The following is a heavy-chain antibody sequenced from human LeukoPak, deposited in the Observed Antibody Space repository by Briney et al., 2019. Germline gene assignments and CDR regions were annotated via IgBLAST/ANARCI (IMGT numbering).Heavy chain of an antibody. J-gene: IGHJ4*02. CDR2: IYYSGST. CDR3: ARDELSAGGY. V-gene: IGHV4-30-4*01. D-gene: IGHD3-16*02. CDR1: GGSISSGDYY. Sequence: SETLSLTCTVSGGSISSGDYYWGWIRQPPGKGLEWIGYIYYSGSTYYNPSLKSRVTISVDTSKNQFSLKLSSVTAADTAVYYCARDELSAGGYWGQGTLVTVSS.